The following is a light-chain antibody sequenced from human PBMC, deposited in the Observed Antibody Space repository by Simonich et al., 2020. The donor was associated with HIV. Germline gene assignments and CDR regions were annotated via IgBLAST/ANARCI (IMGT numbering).Light chain of an antibody. V-gene: IGKV1D-8*02. CDR2: AAS. J-gene: IGKJ1*01. CDR3: QQYYSFPWT. Sequence: AIWLTQSPSLLSASTGDRVTIPCRRSQGISSYLAWYQQKPGKAPELLIYAASTLQRGVPSRFSGSGSGTDFTLTISCLQSEDFATYYCQQYYSFPWTFGQGTKVEIK. CDR1: QGISSY.